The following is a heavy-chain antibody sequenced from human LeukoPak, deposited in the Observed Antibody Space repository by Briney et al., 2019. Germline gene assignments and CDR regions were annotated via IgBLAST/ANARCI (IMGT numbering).Heavy chain of an antibody. CDR1: GYSFSSYW. CDR3: ARRDHYAGNEFDY. J-gene: IGHJ4*02. CDR2: IYPGDSDT. V-gene: IGHV5-51*01. D-gene: IGHD4-23*01. Sequence: GESLKISCKGSGYSFSSYWIGWVRQMPGKGLEWMGIIYPGDSDTRYSPPFQRQVTISADKSISTAYLQWSSLKASDTAMYYCARRDHYAGNEFDYWGQGTLVTVSS.